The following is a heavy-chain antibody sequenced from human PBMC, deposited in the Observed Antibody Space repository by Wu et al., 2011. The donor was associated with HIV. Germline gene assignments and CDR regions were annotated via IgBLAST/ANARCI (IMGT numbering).Heavy chain of an antibody. CDR1: GYTFTSYG. CDR2: ISAYNGDT. J-gene: IGHJ6*03. V-gene: IGHV1-18*01. CDR3: ARAYDLWSGSGYYYYMDV. D-gene: IGHD3-3*01. Sequence: KASGYTFTSYGISWVRQAPGQGLEWMGWISAYNGDTNHAQKFQGRVTMTTDTSTSTAYMELSSLRSEDTAVYYCARAYDLWSGSGYYYYMDVWGKGTTVSVSS.